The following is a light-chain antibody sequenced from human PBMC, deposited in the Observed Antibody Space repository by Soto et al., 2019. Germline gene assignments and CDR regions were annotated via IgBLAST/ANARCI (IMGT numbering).Light chain of an antibody. CDR3: QQYGSSPRT. CDR1: QSVRAN. V-gene: IGKV3-20*01. Sequence: EIVLTQSPATLSVSPGDIVTLYFSASQSVRANLAWYHQKPGQAPRLLIYSTSTRPTGVPDRFSGSGSGTDFTLTISRLEPEDFAVYYCQQYGSSPRTFGQGTRLEIK. J-gene: IGKJ5*01. CDR2: STS.